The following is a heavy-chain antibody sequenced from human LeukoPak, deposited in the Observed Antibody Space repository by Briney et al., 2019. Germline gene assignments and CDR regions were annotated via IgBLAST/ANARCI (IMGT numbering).Heavy chain of an antibody. Sequence: GGSLRLSCAASGFTFSSYGMHWVRQAPGKGLEWVAVISYDGSNKHYADSVKGRFTISRDNSKNTLYLQMNSLRAEDTAVYYCAREAITISARWFDPWGQGTLVTVSS. CDR3: AREAITISARWFDP. D-gene: IGHD3-3*01. CDR2: ISYDGSNK. J-gene: IGHJ5*02. V-gene: IGHV3-30*03. CDR1: GFTFSSYG.